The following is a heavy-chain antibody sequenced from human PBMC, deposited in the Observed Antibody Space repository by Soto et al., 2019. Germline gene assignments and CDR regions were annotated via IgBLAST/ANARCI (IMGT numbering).Heavy chain of an antibody. V-gene: IGHV4-31*03. CDR2: IYYSGST. CDR3: ARESYDFWSGYYYYYYGMDV. D-gene: IGHD3-3*01. Sequence: QVQLQESGPGLVKPSQTLSLTCTVSGGSISSGGYYWSWIRQHPGKGLEWIGYIYYSGSTYYNPSLKSRVTISVDTSKNQFSLKLSSVTAADTAVYYCARESYDFWSGYYYYYYGMDVWGQGTTVTVSS. CDR1: GGSISSGGYY. J-gene: IGHJ6*02.